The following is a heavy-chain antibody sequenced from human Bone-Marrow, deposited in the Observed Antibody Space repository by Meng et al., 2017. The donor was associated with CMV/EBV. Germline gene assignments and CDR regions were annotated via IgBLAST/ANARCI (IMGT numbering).Heavy chain of an antibody. J-gene: IGHJ4*02. CDR3: AKGAIEYSSSARNFDY. D-gene: IGHD6-6*01. CDR1: GFTFSSYW. V-gene: IGHV3-9*01. Sequence: SLKISCAASGFTFSSYWMHWVRQAPGKGLEWVSGISWNSGSIGYADSVKGRFTISRDNAKNSLYLQMNSLRAEDTALYYCAKGAIEYSSSARNFDYWGQGTLVTVSS. CDR2: ISWNSGSI.